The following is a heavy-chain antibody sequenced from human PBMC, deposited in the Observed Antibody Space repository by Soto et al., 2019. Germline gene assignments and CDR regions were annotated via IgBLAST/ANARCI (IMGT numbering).Heavy chain of an antibody. D-gene: IGHD3-16*01. J-gene: IGHJ3*02. CDR2: IYFSGST. CDR1: GGSISSGGYY. V-gene: IGHV4-31*03. Sequence: QVQLQESGPGLVKPSQTLSLTCTVSGGSISSGGYYWNWIRQHAGKGLEWIGYIYFSGSTNYNPSLKSRVTISIDTSRSQFSLKLSSVTAADPAVFYCARGTPGGGGGAFDIWGQGTMVTVSS. CDR3: ARGTPGGGGGAFDI.